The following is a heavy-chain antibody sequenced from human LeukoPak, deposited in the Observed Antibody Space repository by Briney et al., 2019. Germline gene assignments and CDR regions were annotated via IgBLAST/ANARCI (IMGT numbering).Heavy chain of an antibody. CDR3: ARDTDGSLDY. V-gene: IGHV3-7*01. D-gene: IGHD1-26*01. CDR1: GFTFSNSW. CDR2: IKQDGSTK. J-gene: IGHJ4*02. Sequence: GVSLRLSCAASGFTFSNSWMAWVRQAPGKGLEWVANIKQDGSTKHYAESLKGRFTISRDNPKSSVYVQMNSLRADDTAVYYCARDTDGSLDYWGQGILVTVAS.